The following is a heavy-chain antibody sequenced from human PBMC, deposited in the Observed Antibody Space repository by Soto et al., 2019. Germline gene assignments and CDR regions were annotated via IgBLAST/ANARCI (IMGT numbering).Heavy chain of an antibody. CDR3: AINAGDGSGSYSRNGMDV. J-gene: IGHJ6*02. V-gene: IGHV5-51*01. Sequence: PGASLNLSCAVPGYSLTSYFSGWVRQMPGKGLEWMGIIYPGDSDTRYSPSFQGQVTITRDTSASTAYMELSSLRSEDTAVYYCAINAGDGSGSYSRNGMDVWGQGTKVTVSS. D-gene: IGHD3-10*01. CDR1: GYSLTSYF. CDR2: IYPGDSDT.